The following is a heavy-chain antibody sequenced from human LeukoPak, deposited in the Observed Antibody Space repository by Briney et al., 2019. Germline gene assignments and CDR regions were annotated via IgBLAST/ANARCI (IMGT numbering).Heavy chain of an antibody. J-gene: IGHJ4*02. CDR2: ISYDGSNK. Sequence: PGRSLRLSCAASGFTFSNYGMHWVRHAPGRGLDWVAFISYDGSNKYYPDSRKGRFTISRGNSRNTVHLEMNGLRPEDTAVFYCAKDSIRGRDYGYYFDYWGQGTLVTVSS. CDR1: GFTFSNYG. CDR3: AKDSIRGRDYGYYFDY. D-gene: IGHD1-26*01. V-gene: IGHV3-30*18.